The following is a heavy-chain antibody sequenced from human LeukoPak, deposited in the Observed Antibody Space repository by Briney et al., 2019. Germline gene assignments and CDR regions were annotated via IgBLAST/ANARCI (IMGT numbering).Heavy chain of an antibody. D-gene: IGHD5-24*01. CDR1: GFPFSSYW. J-gene: IGHJ4*02. Sequence: GGSLRLYCVASGFPFSSYWMTWVRQAPGKGLEWVANIKQDGSKKSYVDSVKGRFTISRDNAKNSLYLQMNSLRAEDTAIYYCTRVGYIDEGIDYWGQGTLVTVSS. CDR2: IKQDGSKK. CDR3: TRVGYIDEGIDY. V-gene: IGHV3-7*04.